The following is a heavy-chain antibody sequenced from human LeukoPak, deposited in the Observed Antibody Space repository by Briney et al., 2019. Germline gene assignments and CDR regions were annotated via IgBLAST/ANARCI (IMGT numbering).Heavy chain of an antibody. CDR1: RGSISSGDYY. CDR2: IHNSGTS. V-gene: IGHV4-61*08. D-gene: IGHD3-16*01. CDR3: TRGAGWLIDY. Sequence: SETPSLTCTVSRGSISSGDYYWSWIRQPPGEGLEWIGYIHNSGTSTYNLSLKSRVTISADTSKNQFSLKLNSMTTADTAVYYCTRGAGWLIDYWGQGILVTVSS. J-gene: IGHJ4*02.